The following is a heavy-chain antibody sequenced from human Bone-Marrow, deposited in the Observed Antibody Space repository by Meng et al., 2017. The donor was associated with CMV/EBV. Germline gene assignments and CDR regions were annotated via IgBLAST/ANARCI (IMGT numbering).Heavy chain of an antibody. Sequence: SETLSLTCTVSGGSISSSSYYWGWICQPPGKGLEWIGSIYYSGSTYYNPSLKSRVTISVDTSKNQFSLKLSSVTAADTAVYYCARHAPMIVVVITLEWFDPWGQGTLVTVYS. J-gene: IGHJ5*02. CDR3: ARHAPMIVVVITLEWFDP. CDR1: GGSISSSSYY. V-gene: IGHV4-39*01. D-gene: IGHD3-22*01. CDR2: IYYSGST.